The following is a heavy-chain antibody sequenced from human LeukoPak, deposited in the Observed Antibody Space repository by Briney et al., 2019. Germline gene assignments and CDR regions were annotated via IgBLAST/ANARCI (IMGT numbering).Heavy chain of an antibody. CDR3: ARGGQWLEFDY. D-gene: IGHD6-19*01. CDR1: GFTFSSYA. J-gene: IGHJ4*02. V-gene: IGHV3-21*01. Sequence: GGSLRLSCAASGFTFSSYAMNWVRQAPGKGLEWVSSISSSSSYIYYADSVKGRFTISRDNAKNSLYLQMNSLRAEDTAVYYCARGGQWLEFDYWGQGTLVTVSS. CDR2: ISSSSSYI.